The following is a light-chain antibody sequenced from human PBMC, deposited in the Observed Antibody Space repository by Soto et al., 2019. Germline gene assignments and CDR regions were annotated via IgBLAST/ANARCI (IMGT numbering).Light chain of an antibody. CDR3: QSYDSSLSVV. CDR2: GNS. Sequence: QPVLTQPPSVSGAPGQRVTISCTGSSSNIGAGYDVHWYQQLPGTAPKLLIYGNSNRPSGVPDRLSGSKSGTSASLAITGLQAEDEADYYCQSYDSSLSVVFGGGTKLTVL. J-gene: IGLJ2*01. V-gene: IGLV1-40*01. CDR1: SSNIGAGYD.